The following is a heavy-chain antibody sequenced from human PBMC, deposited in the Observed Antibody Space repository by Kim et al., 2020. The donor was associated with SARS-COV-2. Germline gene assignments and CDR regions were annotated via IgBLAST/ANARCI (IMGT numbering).Heavy chain of an antibody. D-gene: IGHD6-19*01. Sequence: GGSLRLSCAASGFTFSSYWMTWVRQAPGKGLEWVANIKQDGNQKYYVDSVKGRFTISRDNAKNSLYLQMNSRRAEDPAVYYCARDGDLYSSGKAAFDIWGQVTRVTGSS. CDR3: ARDGDLYSSGKAAFDI. J-gene: IGHJ3*02. CDR1: GFTFSSYW. V-gene: IGHV3-7*01. CDR2: IKQDGNQK.